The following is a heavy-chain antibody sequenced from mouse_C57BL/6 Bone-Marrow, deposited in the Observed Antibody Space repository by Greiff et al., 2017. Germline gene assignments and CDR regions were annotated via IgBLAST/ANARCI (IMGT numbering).Heavy chain of an antibody. J-gene: IGHJ4*01. CDR1: GYTFTSYW. Sequence: QVQLQQPGAELVMPGASVKLSCKASGYTFTSYWMPWVKQRPGQGLEWIGEIDPSDSYTNYNQKFKGKSTLTVDKSSSTAYMQLSSLTSEDSAVYYDARSNWVYAMDYWGQGTSVTVSA. V-gene: IGHV1-69*01. CDR2: IDPSDSYT. D-gene: IGHD4-1*02. CDR3: ARSNWVYAMDY.